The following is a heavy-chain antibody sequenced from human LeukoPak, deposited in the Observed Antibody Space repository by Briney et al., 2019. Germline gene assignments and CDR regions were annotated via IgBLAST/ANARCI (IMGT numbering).Heavy chain of an antibody. V-gene: IGHV4-38-2*02. J-gene: IGHJ4*02. CDR1: GYSISSGYY. Sequence: KPSETLSLTCTVSGYSISSGYYWGWIRQPPGKGLEWIGSIYHSGSTYYNPSLKSRVTISVDTSKNQFSLKLSSVTAADTAVYYCARDAYYYDSSGIRCLDYWGQGTLVTVSS. D-gene: IGHD3-22*01. CDR2: IYHSGST. CDR3: ARDAYYYDSSGIRCLDY.